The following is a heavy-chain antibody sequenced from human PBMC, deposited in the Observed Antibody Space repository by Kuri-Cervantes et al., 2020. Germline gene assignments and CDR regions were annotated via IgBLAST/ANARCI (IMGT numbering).Heavy chain of an antibody. CDR1: GGSFSGYY. D-gene: IGHD6-19*01. CDR3: ARDSTRGSGWYGWGNAKTYNWFDP. V-gene: IGHV4-59*10. J-gene: IGHJ5*02. Sequence: SQTLSLTCAVYGGSFSGYYWSWIRQPPGKGLEWIGRIYTSGSTNYNPSLKSRVTISVDTSKNQFSLKLSSVTAADTAVYYCARDSTRGSGWYGWGNAKTYNWFDPWGQGTLVTVSS. CDR2: IYTSGST.